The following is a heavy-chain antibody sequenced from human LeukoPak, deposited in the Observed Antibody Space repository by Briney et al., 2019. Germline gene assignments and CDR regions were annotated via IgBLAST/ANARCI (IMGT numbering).Heavy chain of an antibody. CDR3: ARRGGSYKRDFDY. D-gene: IGHD1-26*01. J-gene: IGHJ4*02. CDR2: IYYSGST. V-gene: IGHV4-59*08. Sequence: PSETLSLTCTVSGGSIRSYYWSWIRQPPGKGLEWIAYIYYSGSTNYNPSLKSRVTISVDTSKNQFSLKLSSVTAADTAVYYCARRGGSYKRDFDYWGQGTLVTVSS. CDR1: GGSIRSYY.